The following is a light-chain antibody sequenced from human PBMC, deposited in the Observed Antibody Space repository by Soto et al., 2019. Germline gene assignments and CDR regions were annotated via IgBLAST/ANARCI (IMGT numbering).Light chain of an antibody. CDR2: AAS. J-gene: IGKJ3*01. CDR1: QRVVKN. Sequence: DIQMTQSPSSLSASVGDRVTITCRASQRVVKNLSWYQQKPGKAPNLLINAASTLHNGVPSRFSGSGSGTVFTLTISRLQPEDFASYFCQQSYSAPFTFAPGTKVDIK. CDR3: QQSYSAPFT. V-gene: IGKV1-39*01.